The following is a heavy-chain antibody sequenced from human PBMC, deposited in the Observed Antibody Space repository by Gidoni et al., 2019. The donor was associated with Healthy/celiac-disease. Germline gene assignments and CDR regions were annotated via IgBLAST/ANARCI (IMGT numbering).Heavy chain of an antibody. Sequence: VQVVAPGGGVAKPGGSLRLSCAASGFTFSSYGMHWVRQAPGKVLEWVAFIRYDGSNKYYAESVKGRFTISRDNSENTLYLQMNSLRAEDTAVYYCAKDGYSSSWYEGGIDYWGQRTLVTVSS. V-gene: IGHV3-30*02. CDR1: GFTFSSYG. CDR2: IRYDGSNK. D-gene: IGHD6-13*01. CDR3: AKDGYSSSWYEGGIDY. J-gene: IGHJ4*02.